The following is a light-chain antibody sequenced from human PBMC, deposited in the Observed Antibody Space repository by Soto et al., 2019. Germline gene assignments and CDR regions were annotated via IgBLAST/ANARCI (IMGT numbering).Light chain of an antibody. V-gene: IGLV2-14*03. CDR2: DVS. Sequence: QSALTQPASVSGSPGQSITISCTGTSSDVGGYDFVSWYQHHPGKAPKLMIYDVSDRPLGVSNRFSGSKSGNTASLTISGRQAEDEADYYCSSYTRSNTVLFGGGAKVTVL. CDR1: SSDVGGYDF. J-gene: IGLJ2*01. CDR3: SSYTRSNTVL.